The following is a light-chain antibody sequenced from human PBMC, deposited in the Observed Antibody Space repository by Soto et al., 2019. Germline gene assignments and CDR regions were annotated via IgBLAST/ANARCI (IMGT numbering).Light chain of an antibody. CDR1: QDIGND. Sequence: IQMTQSPSSLSVSVTDRVTITCRASQDIGNDLGWYQQRPGEVPELLLYAASTLRSGVPSRFSGSGSGTQFTLTINNLQTEDSATYFCLQDHDYPWTFGHGTKVEV. V-gene: IGKV1-6*02. CDR2: AAS. CDR3: LQDHDYPWT. J-gene: IGKJ1*01.